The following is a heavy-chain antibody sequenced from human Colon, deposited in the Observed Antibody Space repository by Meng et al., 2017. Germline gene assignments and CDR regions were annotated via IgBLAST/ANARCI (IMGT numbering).Heavy chain of an antibody. CDR3: AREVPETYNFDY. CDR1: GFIFTNYY. CDR2: IRTGVGAT. V-gene: IGHV1-46*01. Sequence: QVQLAQSGTEGKKPGASVKVSCKASGFIFTNYYIHWMRQAPGQGIEWGGIIRTGVGATSCAKKFQGRVTMTWETSTSTVYMDLSSLTSDDTDLYYCAREVPETYNFDYWGQGTLVTVSS. D-gene: IGHD1-1*01. J-gene: IGHJ4*02.